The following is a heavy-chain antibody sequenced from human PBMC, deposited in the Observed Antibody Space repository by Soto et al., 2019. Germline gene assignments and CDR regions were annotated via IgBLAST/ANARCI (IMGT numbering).Heavy chain of an antibody. CDR2: FDPEDGET. J-gene: IGHJ4*02. Sequence: VASVKVSCKFSGYTLTELSMHCVRQAPGKGLEWMGGFDPEDGETIYAQKFQGRVTMTEDTSTDTAYMELSSLRSEDTAVYYCATVYRRLRAFDYWGQGTLVTVSS. D-gene: IGHD5-12*01. V-gene: IGHV1-24*01. CDR3: ATVYRRLRAFDY. CDR1: GYTLTELS.